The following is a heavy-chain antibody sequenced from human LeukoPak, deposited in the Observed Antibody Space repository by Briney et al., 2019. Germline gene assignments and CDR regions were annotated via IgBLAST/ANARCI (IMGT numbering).Heavy chain of an antibody. D-gene: IGHD2-15*01. Sequence: GSLRLSCAASGFTFSSYSMNWVRQAPGKGLEWVSSISSSSSYIYYADSVKGRFTISRDNAKNSLYLQMNSLRAEDTAVYYCARYCSGGSCYDSEYYYMDVWGKGTTVTVSS. J-gene: IGHJ6*03. CDR2: ISSSSSYI. V-gene: IGHV3-21*01. CDR3: ARYCSGGSCYDSEYYYMDV. CDR1: GFTFSSYS.